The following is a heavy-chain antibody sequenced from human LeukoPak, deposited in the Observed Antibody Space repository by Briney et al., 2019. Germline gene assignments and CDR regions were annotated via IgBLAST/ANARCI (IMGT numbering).Heavy chain of an antibody. CDR1: GGSISNYY. J-gene: IGHJ4*02. CDR2: IYISGST. V-gene: IGHV4-4*07. Sequence: SETLSLTCTVSGGSISNYYWNWIRQPAGKGLEWIGRIYISGSTNYNPSLKSRVTMSVDTSKNQFSLKVSSVTAADTAVFYCARWTTVTRALDYWGQGTLVTVSS. CDR3: ARWTTVTRALDY. D-gene: IGHD4-11*01.